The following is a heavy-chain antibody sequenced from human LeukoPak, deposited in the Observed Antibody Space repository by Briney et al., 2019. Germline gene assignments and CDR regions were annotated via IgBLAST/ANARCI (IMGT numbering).Heavy chain of an antibody. CDR1: GGTFSSYA. CDR2: MIPIFGTA. CDR3: ARDAQYSSSSDYFDY. D-gene: IGHD6-6*01. Sequence: SVKVSCKASGGTFSSYAIRWVRQAPGQGLEWMGRMIPIFGTANYAQKFQGRVTITTDESTSTAYMELSSLRSEDTAVYYCARDAQYSSSSDYFDYWGQGTLVTVSS. V-gene: IGHV1-69*05. J-gene: IGHJ4*02.